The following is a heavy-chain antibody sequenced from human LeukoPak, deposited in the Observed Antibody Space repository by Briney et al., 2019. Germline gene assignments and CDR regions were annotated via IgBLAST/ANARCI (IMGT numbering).Heavy chain of an antibody. J-gene: IGHJ4*02. CDR2: IYSGGDT. D-gene: IGHD1/OR15-1a*01. CDR1: GLTVGNNY. V-gene: IGHV3-66*01. CDR3: ARSNCNSCYLGVWYYFDY. Sequence: GGSLRLSCAASGLTVGNNYMSWVRQVPGKGLEWVSVIYSGGDTYYTDSVKGRFTISRDNSKNTLHLQMNSLRDEDTAVYDCARSNCNSCYLGVWYYFDYWGQGTLVTVSS.